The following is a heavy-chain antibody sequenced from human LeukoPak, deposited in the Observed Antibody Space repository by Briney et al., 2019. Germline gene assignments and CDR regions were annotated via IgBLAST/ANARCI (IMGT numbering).Heavy chain of an antibody. J-gene: IGHJ4*02. V-gene: IGHV1-2*02. Sequence: ASVKVSCKASGYTFTGYYMHWARQAPGQGLEWMGWINPNSGGTNYAQKFQGRVTMTRDTSISTAYMELSRLRSDDTAVYYCARDTPDEVVAATHGSNYWGQGTLVTVSS. D-gene: IGHD2-15*01. CDR2: INPNSGGT. CDR1: GYTFTGYY. CDR3: ARDTPDEVVAATHGSNY.